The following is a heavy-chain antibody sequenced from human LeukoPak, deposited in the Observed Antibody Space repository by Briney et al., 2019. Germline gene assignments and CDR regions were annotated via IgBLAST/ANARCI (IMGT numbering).Heavy chain of an antibody. J-gene: IGHJ6*02. D-gene: IGHD3-22*01. CDR3: ARGRLAKIVVVHSFSYGMDV. CDR2: IYYSGST. V-gene: IGHV4-59*12. CDR1: GGSISTFY. Sequence: SETLSLTCTVSGGSISTFYWSWLRQPPGKGLEWIGYIYYSGSTNYNPSLKSRVTISVDTSKNQLSLELRSVTAADTAVYYCARGRLAKIVVVHSFSYGMDVWGQGTTVTVSS.